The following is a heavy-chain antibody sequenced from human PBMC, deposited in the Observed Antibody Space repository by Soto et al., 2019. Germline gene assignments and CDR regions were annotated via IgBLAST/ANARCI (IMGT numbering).Heavy chain of an antibody. Sequence: HVQLVQSGAELKKPGSSVKVCCKASGGTFSSYTISCVRQAPGQGLEWMGRIIPILGIANYAQKFQGRVTITAAQSTSTASMALSSLLSADTAVYYCTSGGYWGQATLFTVSS. J-gene: IGHJ4*02. D-gene: IGHD3-10*01. CDR1: GGTFSSYT. CDR3: TSGGY. CDR2: IIPILGIA. V-gene: IGHV1-69*02.